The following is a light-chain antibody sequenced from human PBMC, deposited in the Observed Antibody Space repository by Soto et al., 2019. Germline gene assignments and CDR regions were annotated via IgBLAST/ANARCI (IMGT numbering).Light chain of an antibody. J-gene: IGKJ1*01. V-gene: IGKV3-15*01. CDR1: QSVSSTY. Sequence: IVLTQSTGTMSLSPGERAKISCRASQSVSSTYLTWYQQKPGQAPRLLIYGASTRATGIPARFSGSGSGTEFTLTISSLQSEDFAVYCCQQYNNWPRTFCQVSMV. CDR3: QQYNNWPRT. CDR2: GAS.